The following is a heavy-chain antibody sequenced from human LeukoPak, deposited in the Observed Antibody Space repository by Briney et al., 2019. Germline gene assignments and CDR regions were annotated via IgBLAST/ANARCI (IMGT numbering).Heavy chain of an antibody. J-gene: IGHJ2*01. CDR3: ARYGGDSDWYFDL. Sequence: SETLSLTCAVSGYSVSSRNWWGWIRQPPGKGLEGIGYIYYSGNTYSSPSLKSRVTMSIDTSQNQFSLKLTSVTAVDTAVYFCARYGGDSDWYFDLWGRGTLVTVSS. CDR2: IYYSGNT. CDR1: GYSVSSRNW. D-gene: IGHD4-23*01. V-gene: IGHV4-28*01.